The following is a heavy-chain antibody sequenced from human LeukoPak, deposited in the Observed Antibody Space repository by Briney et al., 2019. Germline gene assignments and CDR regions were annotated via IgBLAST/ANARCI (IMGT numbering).Heavy chain of an antibody. V-gene: IGHV4-4*07. CDR1: GGSISSYY. Sequence: SETLSLTCTVSGGSISSYYWSWIRQPAGKGLEWIGRIYTSGSTNYNPSLKSRVTMSVDTSKNQFSLKLSSVTAADTAVYYCARMGIAAAGSKDAFDIWGQGTMVTVSS. J-gene: IGHJ3*02. CDR3: ARMGIAAAGSKDAFDI. CDR2: IYTSGST. D-gene: IGHD6-13*01.